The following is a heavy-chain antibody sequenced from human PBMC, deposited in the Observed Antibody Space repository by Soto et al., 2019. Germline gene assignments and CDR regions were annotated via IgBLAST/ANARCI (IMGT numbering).Heavy chain of an antibody. D-gene: IGHD2-15*01. V-gene: IGHV4-59*01. CDR3: ARVRGGGYCSGGSCYSAGYYYYGRDV. CDR2: IYYSVST. Sequence: QPPGKGLEWIGYIYYSVSTNYNPSLKSRVTISVETSKNQFSLKLSSVTAADTAVYYCARVRGGGYCSGGSCYSAGYYYYGRDVWGQGTTVTVSS. J-gene: IGHJ6*02.